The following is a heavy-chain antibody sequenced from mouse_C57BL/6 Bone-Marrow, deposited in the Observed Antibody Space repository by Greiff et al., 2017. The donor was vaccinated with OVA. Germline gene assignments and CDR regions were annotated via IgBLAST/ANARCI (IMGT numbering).Heavy chain of an antibody. Sequence: VQLQQPGAELVKPGASVKLSCKASGYTFTSYWMHWVKQRPGQGLEWIGMIHPNSGSTNYNEKFKSKATLTVDKSSSTAYMQLSCLTSEDSAVYYCARYYYVSSLGYWGQGTSLSVSS. CDR3: ARYYYVSSLGY. J-gene: IGHJ2*02. CDR1: GYTFTSYW. D-gene: IGHD1-1*01. V-gene: IGHV1-64*01. CDR2: IHPNSGST.